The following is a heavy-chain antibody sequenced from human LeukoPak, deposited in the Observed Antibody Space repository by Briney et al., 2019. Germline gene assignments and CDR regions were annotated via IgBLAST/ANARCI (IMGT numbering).Heavy chain of an antibody. CDR1: GGSISSSHYY. V-gene: IGHV4-39*01. J-gene: IGHJ4*02. CDR2: IYYSGST. D-gene: IGHD2-21*02. Sequence: PSETLSLTCTVSGGSISSSHYYWGWIRQTPGKGLEWIGTIYYSGSTYYNPSLKSRVTISVDTSKNHFSLKVNSVTAADTAVYYCARHVVTADPYFFDYWGQGTLVTVSS. CDR3: ARHVVTADPYFFDY.